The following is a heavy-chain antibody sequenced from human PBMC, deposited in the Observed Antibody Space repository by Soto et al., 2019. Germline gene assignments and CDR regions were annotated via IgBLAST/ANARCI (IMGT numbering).Heavy chain of an antibody. CDR1: GGTFSSYA. CDR3: ASDSRGYSYGYYYYGMDV. Sequence: SVKVSCKASGGTFSSYAISWVRQAPGQGLEWMGGIIPIFGTANYAQKFQGRVTITADESTSTAYMELSSLRSEDTAVYYCASDSRGYSYGYYYYGMDVWGQGTTVTVSS. CDR2: IIPIFGTA. V-gene: IGHV1-69*13. J-gene: IGHJ6*02. D-gene: IGHD5-18*01.